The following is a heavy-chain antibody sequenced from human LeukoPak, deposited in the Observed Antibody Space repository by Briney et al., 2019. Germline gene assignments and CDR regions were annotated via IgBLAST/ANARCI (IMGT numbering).Heavy chain of an antibody. J-gene: IGHJ4*02. CDR2: IYYSGST. Sequence: SETLSLTCTVSGDSVSSSSYSWGWIRQPPGKGLEWIGSIYYSGSTYYNPSLKSRVTISVDTSKNQFSLKLSSVTAADTAVYYCARHSNDGGHPNNWGQGTLVTVSS. CDR3: ARHSNDGGHPNN. CDR1: GDSVSSSSYS. D-gene: IGHD2-15*01. V-gene: IGHV4-39*01.